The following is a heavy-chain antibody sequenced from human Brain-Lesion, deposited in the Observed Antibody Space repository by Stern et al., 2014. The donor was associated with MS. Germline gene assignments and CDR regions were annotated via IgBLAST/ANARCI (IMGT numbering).Heavy chain of an antibody. CDR2: IFNSGST. CDR1: GGSISSGGYY. J-gene: IGHJ6*02. V-gene: IGHV4-61*02. CDR3: ARGRVVPGFQYYATDV. D-gene: IGHD2-2*01. Sequence: VQLVQSGPGLVKPSQTLSLSCTVSGGSISSGGYYWSWIRQPPGKGLEWIGRIFNSGSTSYKAPPTSRGTISIDKSKNQFSLRLNSMTAADTAVYYCARGRVVPGFQYYATDVWGQGTTVIVSS.